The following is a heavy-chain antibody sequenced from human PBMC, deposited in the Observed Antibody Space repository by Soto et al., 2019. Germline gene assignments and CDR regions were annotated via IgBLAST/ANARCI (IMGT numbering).Heavy chain of an antibody. CDR1: GFTFSSYG. CDR2: IWYDGSNK. J-gene: IGHJ4*02. Sequence: QVQLVESGGGVVQPGRSLRLSCAASGFTFSSYGMHWVRQAPGKGLEWVAVIWYDGSNKYYADSVKGRFTISRDNSKNMLYLQMNCLRAVDTAVYYCARVARGYSYLFHYFDYWAQGTLVTVSS. D-gene: IGHD5-18*01. CDR3: ARVARGYSYLFHYFDY. V-gene: IGHV3-33*01.